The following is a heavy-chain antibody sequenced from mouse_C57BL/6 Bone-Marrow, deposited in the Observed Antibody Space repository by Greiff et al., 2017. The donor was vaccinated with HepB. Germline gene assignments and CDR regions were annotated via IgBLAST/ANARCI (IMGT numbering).Heavy chain of an antibody. J-gene: IGHJ2*01. CDR1: GYTFTDYE. CDR3: TRRGVYYYGSSYFDY. Sequence: QVQLQQSGAELVRPGASVTLSCKASGYTFTDYEMHWVKQTTVHGLEWIGAIDPETGGTAYNQKFKGKAILTADKSSSTAYMELRSLTSEDSAVYYCTRRGVYYYGSSYFDYWGQGTTLTVSS. D-gene: IGHD1-1*01. V-gene: IGHV1-15*01. CDR2: IDPETGGT.